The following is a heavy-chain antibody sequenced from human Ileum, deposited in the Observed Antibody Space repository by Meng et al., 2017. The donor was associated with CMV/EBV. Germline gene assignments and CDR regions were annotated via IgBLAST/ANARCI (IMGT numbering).Heavy chain of an antibody. CDR2: VRYDVSDQ. CDR1: GFSFSSHG. V-gene: IGHV3-30*02. D-gene: IGHD3-3*01. J-gene: IGHJ4*02. CDR3: AKDKGLRFLKWFSV. Sequence: GGSLRLSCAASGFSFSSHGMSWVRQAPGKGLEWVAFVRYDVSDQYYADSVKGRFTISRDNSKNTLYLQMNSLRAEDTAVYYCAKDKGLRFLKWFSVRGQKTMVTVSS.